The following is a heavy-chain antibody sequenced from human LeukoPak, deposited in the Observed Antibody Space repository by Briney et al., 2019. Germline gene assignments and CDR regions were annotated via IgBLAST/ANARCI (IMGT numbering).Heavy chain of an antibody. D-gene: IGHD2-21*01. CDR3: ARDGVGVVVIADFDY. V-gene: IGHV3-48*01. J-gene: IGHJ4*02. Sequence: GGSLRLSCAASGFTFSSYSMNWVRQAPGKGLEWVSYISSSSSTIYYADSVKGRFTISRDNAKNSLYLQMNSLGAEDTAVYYCARDGVGVVVIADFDYWGQGTLVTVSS. CDR1: GFTFSSYS. CDR2: ISSSSSTI.